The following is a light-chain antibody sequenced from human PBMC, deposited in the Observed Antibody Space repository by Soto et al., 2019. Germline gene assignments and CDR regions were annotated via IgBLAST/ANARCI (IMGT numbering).Light chain of an antibody. J-gene: IGKJ4*02. Sequence: EIVLTQSPATLSVSLGDSATLSCRASQSVSLTLAWFQIRPGQPPRLLIYGTSPRAGGVPARFSAGGSGTEFTLTITSLQSEDFAVYYCHQYNGWPRTVGPGTKVEI. CDR3: HQYNGWPRT. CDR2: GTS. CDR1: QSVSLT. V-gene: IGKV3D-15*01.